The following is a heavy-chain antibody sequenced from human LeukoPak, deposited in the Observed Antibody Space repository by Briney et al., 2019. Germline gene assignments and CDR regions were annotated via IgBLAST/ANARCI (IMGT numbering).Heavy chain of an antibody. Sequence: GGSLRLSCAASGFTFRGYGMSWVRQAPGKGLEWVSTISGSYGSTYYADSVKGRFTISRDNSKNTLYLQMSSLRAEDTAMYFCASGYGGNSVWGQGTLVTVSS. D-gene: IGHD4-23*01. CDR2: ISGSYGST. V-gene: IGHV3-23*01. J-gene: IGHJ4*02. CDR1: GFTFRGYG. CDR3: ASGYGGNSV.